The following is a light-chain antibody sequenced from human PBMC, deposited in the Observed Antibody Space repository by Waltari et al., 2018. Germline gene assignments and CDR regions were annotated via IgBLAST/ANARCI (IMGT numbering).Light chain of an antibody. J-gene: IGKJ2*03. CDR3: QQYNSAPYS. Sequence: DIQMTQSPSSLHASVGDTVTIPCRASQGISSYLAWYQQKPGKVPKPLIYYASNLESGVPSRFSGSGSGTEFTLTISSLQPEDFATYCCQQYNSAPYSFGQGTKVEIK. CDR1: QGISSY. V-gene: IGKV1-16*01. CDR2: YAS.